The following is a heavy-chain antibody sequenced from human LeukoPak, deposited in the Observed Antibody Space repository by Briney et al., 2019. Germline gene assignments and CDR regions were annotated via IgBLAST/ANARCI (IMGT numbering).Heavy chain of an antibody. CDR1: EFTVSSNF. J-gene: IGHJ5*02. D-gene: IGHD3-10*01. V-gene: IGHV3-66*01. CDR3: ARDRDYYGSGSYEWFDP. CDR2: IYSGGTT. Sequence: GGSLRLSCAASEFTVSSNFMSWVRQAPGKGLEWVSTIYSGGTTYYSDSVKGRFTISRDNSKNMLYLQMNSLRAEDTAVYYCARDRDYYGSGSYEWFDPWGQGTLVTVSS.